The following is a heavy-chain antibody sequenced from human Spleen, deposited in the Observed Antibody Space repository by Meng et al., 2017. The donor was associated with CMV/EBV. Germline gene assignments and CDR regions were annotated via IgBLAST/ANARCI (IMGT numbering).Heavy chain of an antibody. CDR1: GYTFTSYG. CDR3: ARGGSGYFAGEDFDY. Sequence: SVKVSCKASGYTFTSYGISWVRQAPGQGLDWMGGIIPIFGTANYAQKFQGRVTITTDESTSTAYMDLSSLRSEDTAVYYCARGGSGYFAGEDFDYWGQGTLVTVSS. J-gene: IGHJ4*02. D-gene: IGHD3-22*01. V-gene: IGHV1-69*05. CDR2: IIPIFGTA.